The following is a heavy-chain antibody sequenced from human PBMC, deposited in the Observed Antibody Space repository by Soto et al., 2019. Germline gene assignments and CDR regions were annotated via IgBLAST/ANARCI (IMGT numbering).Heavy chain of an antibody. CDR1: GGSISSSSYY. D-gene: IGHD6-13*01. CDR2: IYYSGST. J-gene: IGHJ4*02. CDR3: AKGSGSSRPYYFDH. Sequence: ASETLSLTCTVSGGSISSSSYYRGWIRQPPGKGLEWIGSIYYSGSTYYNPSLKSRVTISVDTSKNQFSLKLSSVTAADTAVYYCAKGSGSSRPYYFDHWGQGTPVTVSS. V-gene: IGHV4-39*01.